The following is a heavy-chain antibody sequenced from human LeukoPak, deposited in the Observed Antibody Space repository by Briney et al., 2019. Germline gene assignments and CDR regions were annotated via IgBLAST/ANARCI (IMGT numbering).Heavy chain of an antibody. Sequence: GEPLKISCKGSGYSFTSYWIGWVRQMPGKGLEWMGIIYPGDSDTRYSPSFQGQVTISADKSISTAYLQWSSLKASDTAMYYCARPGYCSGGSCYQGDYWGQGTLVTVSS. J-gene: IGHJ4*02. CDR3: ARPGYCSGGSCYQGDY. D-gene: IGHD2-15*01. CDR1: GYSFTSYW. V-gene: IGHV5-51*01. CDR2: IYPGDSDT.